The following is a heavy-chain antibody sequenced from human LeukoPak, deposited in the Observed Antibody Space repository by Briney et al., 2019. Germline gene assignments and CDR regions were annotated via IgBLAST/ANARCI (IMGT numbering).Heavy chain of an antibody. CDR2: IYYSGST. D-gene: IGHD6-13*01. CDR1: GGSISSSSYY. CDR3: ARIAAAGTGFDY. V-gene: IGHV4-39*07. J-gene: IGHJ4*02. Sequence: PSETLSLTCTVSGGSISSSSYYWGWIRQPPGKGLEWIGSIYYSGSTYYNPSLKSRVTISVDTSKNQFSLKLSSVTAADTAVYYCARIAAAGTGFDYWGQGTLVTVSS.